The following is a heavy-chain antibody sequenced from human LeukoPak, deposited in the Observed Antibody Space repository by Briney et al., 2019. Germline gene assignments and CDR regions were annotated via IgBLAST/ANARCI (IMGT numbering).Heavy chain of an antibody. CDR2: FYTIGST. J-gene: IGHJ4*02. CDR3: ARSAPSATSYYFDS. V-gene: IGHV4-4*07. Sequence: PSETLSLTCTVSGDSISRYYWSWIRQPAGKGLEWIGRFYTIGSTNYNPSLKSRVTMSLDTSKNQFSLTLNSVTAADTAVYYCARSAPSATSYYFDSWGQGTLVTVSS. CDR1: GDSISRYY.